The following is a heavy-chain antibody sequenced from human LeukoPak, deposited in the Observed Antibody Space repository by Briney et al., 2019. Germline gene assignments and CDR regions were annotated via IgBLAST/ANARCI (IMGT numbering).Heavy chain of an antibody. CDR3: ARARGNNYGFFDY. J-gene: IGHJ4*02. Sequence: GGSLRLSCAASGSTFSSYWMHWVRQAPGKGLVWVSRINSDGSRTYYADSVKGRFTISIDNAKNTLYLQMNSLRAEDTAVYYCARARGNNYGFFDYWGQGTLVTVSS. CDR2: INSDGSRT. V-gene: IGHV3-74*01. D-gene: IGHD3/OR15-3a*01. CDR1: GSTFSSYW.